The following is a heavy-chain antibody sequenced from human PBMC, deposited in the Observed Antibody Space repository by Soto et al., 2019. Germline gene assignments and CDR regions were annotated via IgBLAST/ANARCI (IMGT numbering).Heavy chain of an antibody. Sequence: EVQLVESGGGIVQPGGSLRLSCSVSGFTFSSNWMHWVRQAPGKGLVWVSRISTDGSRTTYADSVKGRVTISRDNAKNTLYLDMSSLRAEDTAVYYCARDMLGPRAFDYWGQGTLVTVSS. CDR2: ISTDGSRT. CDR3: ARDMLGPRAFDY. D-gene: IGHD3-10*02. CDR1: GFTFSSNW. V-gene: IGHV3-74*01. J-gene: IGHJ4*02.